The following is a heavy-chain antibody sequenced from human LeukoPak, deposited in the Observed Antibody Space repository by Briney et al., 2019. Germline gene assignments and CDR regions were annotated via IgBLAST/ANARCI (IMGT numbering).Heavy chain of an antibody. J-gene: IGHJ4*02. CDR3: ARTGGYYYDSSGEFDY. CDR2: ISGSGGST. Sequence: GGSLRLSCAASGFTFSSYAMSWVRQAPGKGLEWVSAISGSGGSTYYADSVKGRFTISRDNSKNTLYLQMNSLRAEDTAVYYCARTGGYYYDSSGEFDYWGQGTLVTVSS. V-gene: IGHV3-23*01. D-gene: IGHD3-22*01. CDR1: GFTFSSYA.